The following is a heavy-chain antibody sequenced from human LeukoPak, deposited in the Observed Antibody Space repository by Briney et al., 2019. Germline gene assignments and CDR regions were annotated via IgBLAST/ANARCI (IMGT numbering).Heavy chain of an antibody. J-gene: IGHJ4*02. CDR1: GFTFSNAW. V-gene: IGHV3-15*07. CDR3: TTGGRWNPLSDFDY. D-gene: IGHD1-1*01. CDR2: IKSKTDGGTT. Sequence: GSLRLSCAASGFTFSNAWMNWVRQAPGKGLERVGRIKSKTDGGTTDYAAPVKGRFTISRDDSKNTLYLQMNSLKTEDTAVYYCTTGGRWNPLSDFDYWGQGTLVIVSS.